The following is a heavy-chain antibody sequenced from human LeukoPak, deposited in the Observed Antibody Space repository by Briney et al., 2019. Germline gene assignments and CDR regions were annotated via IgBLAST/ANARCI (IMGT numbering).Heavy chain of an antibody. J-gene: IGHJ5*02. D-gene: IGHD3-3*01. Sequence: SVKVSCKASAGIFTTYAISWVRQAPGQGLEWMGGIIPIFGTANYAQTFQGRVTITADKSTSTAYMELSSLRSEDTAVYYCAGAGNYDFWSGSDGGDNWFDPWGQGTLVTVSS. CDR3: AGAGNYDFWSGSDGGDNWFDP. CDR2: IIPIFGTA. CDR1: AGIFTTYA. V-gene: IGHV1-69*06.